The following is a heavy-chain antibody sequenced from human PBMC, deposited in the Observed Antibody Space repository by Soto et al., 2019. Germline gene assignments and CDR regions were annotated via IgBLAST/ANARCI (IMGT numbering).Heavy chain of an antibody. D-gene: IGHD3-3*01. V-gene: IGHV4-31*03. CDR3: GSTPLTYYDFWSGYLG. Sequence: SETLSLTCTVSGGSISSGGYYWSWIRQHPGKGLEWIGYIYYSGSTYYNPSLKSRVTISVDTSKNQFSLKLSSVTGADTAVYYCGSTPLTYYDFWSGYLGWGQGTLVTVSS. CDR1: GGSISSGGYY. CDR2: IYYSGST. J-gene: IGHJ4*02.